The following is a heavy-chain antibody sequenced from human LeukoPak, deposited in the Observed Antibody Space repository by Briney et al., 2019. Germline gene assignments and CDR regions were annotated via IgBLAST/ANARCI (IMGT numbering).Heavy chain of an antibody. CDR3: ARVYDSPDGLDY. D-gene: IGHD3-22*01. V-gene: IGHV1-2*02. CDR2: INPNSGGT. Sequence: ASVRVSCKASGGSFSSYTIDWVRQAPGQGLEWMGWINPNSGGTNYAQKFQGRVTMTRDTSISTAYMELSRLRSDDTAVYYCARVYDSPDGLDYWGQGTLVTVSS. J-gene: IGHJ4*02. CDR1: GGSFSSYT.